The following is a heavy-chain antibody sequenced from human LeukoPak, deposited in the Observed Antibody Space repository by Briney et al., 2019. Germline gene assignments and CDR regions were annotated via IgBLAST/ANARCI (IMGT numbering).Heavy chain of an antibody. CDR2: INPNSGGS. CDR1: GYTLTGYY. V-gene: IGHV1-2*06. Sequence: ASVTVSFKASGYTLTGYYMHWVRQAPGQGREWMGRINPNSGGSNSAQKFQGRITMTRDTSISTAYMELSRLRSDDTAVYYCASVYSSSGSGDYWGQGTLVTVSS. J-gene: IGHJ4*02. CDR3: ASVYSSSGSGDY. D-gene: IGHD6-13*01.